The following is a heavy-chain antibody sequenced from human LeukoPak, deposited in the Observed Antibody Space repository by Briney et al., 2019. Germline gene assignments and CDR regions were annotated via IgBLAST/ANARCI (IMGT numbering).Heavy chain of an antibody. V-gene: IGHV3-21*01. CDR1: GFTFSTYS. J-gene: IGHJ4*02. Sequence: GGSLRLSCAAYGFTFSTYSMNWVRQAPGKGLEWVSSITSSRIYIYYADSVKGRFTISRDNAKNSLYLQMNSLRAEDTAVYYCARDGSRGNLVTAPDFWGQGTLVTVSS. CDR3: ARDGSRGNLVTAPDF. CDR2: ITSSRIYI. D-gene: IGHD2-21*02.